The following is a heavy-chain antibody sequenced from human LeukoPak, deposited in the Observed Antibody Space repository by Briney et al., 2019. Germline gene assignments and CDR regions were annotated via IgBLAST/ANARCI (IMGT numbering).Heavy chain of an antibody. CDR1: GFTFDDYA. V-gene: IGHV3-9*03. CDR2: ISWNSGSI. D-gene: IGHD5-18*01. J-gene: IGHJ4*02. CDR3: AAGYNYGRCFDY. Sequence: GXSLRLSCAASGFTFDDYAMHWLRHAPGKGLELVSGISWNSGSIGYADSVKGRFTISRDNAKNSLYLQMNSLGADDMALYYCAAGYNYGRCFDYWGQGTLVTVSS.